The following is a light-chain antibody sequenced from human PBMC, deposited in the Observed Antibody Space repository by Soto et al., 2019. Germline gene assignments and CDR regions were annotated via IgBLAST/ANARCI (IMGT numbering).Light chain of an antibody. CDR2: DVS. CDR3: SSYTSSSTPEWV. V-gene: IGLV2-14*01. J-gene: IGLJ3*02. Sequence: QSSLTQPASVSGSPGQSITISCTGTSSDVGGYNYVSWYQQHPGKAPKLIIYDVSNRPSGVCNRFSGSKSGNTASLTISGLQAEDEADYYCSSYTSSSTPEWVFGGGTQLTGL. CDR1: SSDVGGYNY.